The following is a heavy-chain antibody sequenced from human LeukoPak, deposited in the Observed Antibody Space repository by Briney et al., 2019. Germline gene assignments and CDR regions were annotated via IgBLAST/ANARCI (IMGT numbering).Heavy chain of an antibody. J-gene: IGHJ6*03. CDR2: ISGYNGNT. CDR3: ARDLGPYTGSYYSYYHYMDV. V-gene: IGHV1-18*01. Sequence: ALVKVSCKAYGYKFATSGIGSVRHAPGQGLEWLGGISGYNGNTKSAPKLQGRVTMTTDTSTDTAYLELGSLRVDDTAIYYCARDLGPYTGSYYSYYHYMDVWGEGTSVTVSS. CDR1: GYKFATSG. D-gene: IGHD1-26*01.